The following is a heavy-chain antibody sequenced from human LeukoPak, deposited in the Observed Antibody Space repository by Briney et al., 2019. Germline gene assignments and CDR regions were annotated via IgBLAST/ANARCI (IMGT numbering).Heavy chain of an antibody. CDR1: GFTFSSYA. Sequence: SGGSLRLSCAASGFTFSSYAMHWVRQAPGKGLEWVAVISYDGSNKYYADSVKGRFTISRDNSKNTLYLQMNSLRAEDTAVYYCARESARGVIILWGQGTLVTVSS. J-gene: IGHJ4*02. CDR3: ARESARGVIIL. V-gene: IGHV3-30*14. D-gene: IGHD3-10*01. CDR2: ISYDGSNK.